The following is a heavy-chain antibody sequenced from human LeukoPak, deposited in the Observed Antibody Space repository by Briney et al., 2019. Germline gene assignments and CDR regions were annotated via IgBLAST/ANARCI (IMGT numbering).Heavy chain of an antibody. CDR3: ASSPEDDYGDYVGLYYFDY. V-gene: IGHV1-2*02. J-gene: IGHJ4*02. D-gene: IGHD4-17*01. CDR1: GYTFTGYY. CDR2: INPNNGDT. Sequence: ASVKVSCKASGYTFTGYYMHWVRQAPGQGLEWMGWINPNNGDTKYAQKFQGRVTMTTDTSISTAYMELSSLRSEDTAVYYCASSPEDDYGDYVGLYYFDYWGQGTLVTVSS.